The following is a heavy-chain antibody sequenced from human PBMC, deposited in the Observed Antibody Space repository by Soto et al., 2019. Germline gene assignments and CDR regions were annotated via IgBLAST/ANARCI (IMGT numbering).Heavy chain of an antibody. CDR2: IYYSGST. CDR1: GGSISSAGYY. CDR3: ACLRRGSYYYFDS. D-gene: IGHD1-26*01. J-gene: IGHJ4*02. Sequence: SETLSLTCTVSGGSISSAGYYWSWIRQHPGKGLEWIGYIYYSGSTYYNPPLKSRVTISVDTSKNQFSLKVSSVTAADTAVYYCACLRRGSYYYFDSWGQGTLVTVS. V-gene: IGHV4-31*03.